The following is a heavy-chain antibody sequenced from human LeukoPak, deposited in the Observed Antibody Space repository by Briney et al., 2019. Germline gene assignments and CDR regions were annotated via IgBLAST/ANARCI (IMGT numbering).Heavy chain of an antibody. Sequence: SETLSLTCAVSGVTISSYHWSWLRQPPGKGLEWIGYINYSGSTNYNTSPKIRVTISVDPANIQFSRKLSAVPAADTAVYYCARKRYSSSWYYFDYWGQGTLVTVSS. CDR3: ARKRYSSSWYYFDY. J-gene: IGHJ4*02. CDR1: GVTISSYH. CDR2: INYSGST. V-gene: IGHV4-59*01. D-gene: IGHD6-13*01.